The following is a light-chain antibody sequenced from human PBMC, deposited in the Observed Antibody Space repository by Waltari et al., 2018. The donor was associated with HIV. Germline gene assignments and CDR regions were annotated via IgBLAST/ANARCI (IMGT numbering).Light chain of an antibody. V-gene: IGLV1-47*01. J-gene: IGLJ1*01. CDR2: RNN. CDR3: AAWDDSLSVVYV. Sequence: QSVLTQPPSASGTPGQRVTISCSGSSSNIGSNYVYWYQQLPGTAPKLLIYRNNQRPSGVPDGFSGSKAGTSASLAISGLRSEDESDYYCAAWDDSLSVVYVFGTGTKVTVL. CDR1: SSNIGSNY.